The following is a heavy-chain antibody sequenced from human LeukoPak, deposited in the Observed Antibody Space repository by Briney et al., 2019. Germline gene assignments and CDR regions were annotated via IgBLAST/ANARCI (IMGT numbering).Heavy chain of an antibody. D-gene: IGHD4-23*01. CDR1: GGSISSYY. CDR3: ARDRTYGGNSGFDY. V-gene: IGHV4-4*07. J-gene: IGHJ4*02. Sequence: PSETLSLTCTVSGGSISSYYWSWIRQPAGKGLEWIGRIYSSGSTHYNPSLKSRVTMSVDTSTNHFSLNLSSVTAADTAVYYCARDRTYGGNSGFDYWGQGTLVIVSS. CDR2: IYSSGST.